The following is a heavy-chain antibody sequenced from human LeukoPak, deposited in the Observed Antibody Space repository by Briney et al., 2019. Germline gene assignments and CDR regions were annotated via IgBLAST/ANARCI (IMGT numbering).Heavy chain of an antibody. CDR2: ISSSSYI. Sequence: GGSLRLSCAASGFTFSSYSMNWVRQAPGKGLEWVSSISSSSYIYYADSVEGRFTISRDNAKDSLYLQMNSLRAEDTAVYYCARGQQGSSWYYFDYWGQGTLVTVSS. CDR1: GFTFSSYS. J-gene: IGHJ4*02. D-gene: IGHD6-13*01. CDR3: ARGQQGSSWYYFDY. V-gene: IGHV3-21*01.